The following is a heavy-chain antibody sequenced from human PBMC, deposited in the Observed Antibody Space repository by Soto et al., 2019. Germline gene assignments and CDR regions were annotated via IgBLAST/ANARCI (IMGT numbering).Heavy chain of an antibody. J-gene: IGHJ4*02. CDR1: GFTFSDHY. D-gene: IGHD4-17*01. Sequence: PGGSLRLSCAASGFTFSDHYMDCVRQAPGKGLEWVGRTRNKANSHTTEYAASVKGRFTISRDDSKNSLYLQMNSLKVEDTAVYYCARENTVTDYLGQGALVNVSS. V-gene: IGHV3-72*01. CDR3: ARENTVTDY. CDR2: TRNKANSHTT.